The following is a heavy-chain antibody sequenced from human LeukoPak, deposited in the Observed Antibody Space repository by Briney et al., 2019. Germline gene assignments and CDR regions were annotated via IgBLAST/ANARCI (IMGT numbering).Heavy chain of an antibody. V-gene: IGHV3-72*01. Sequence: PGGSLRLSCAASGFTSSDQYMDWVRQAPGKGLEWVGRTTDKAHSCTTQYAASVKGRFTISRDDSENSLYLQMNAVKTEDTAVYYCVTRPFAAFNLWGQGTMVTVSS. CDR3: VTRPFAAFNL. J-gene: IGHJ3*01. CDR2: TTDKAHSCTT. D-gene: IGHD1-1*01. CDR1: GFTSSDQY.